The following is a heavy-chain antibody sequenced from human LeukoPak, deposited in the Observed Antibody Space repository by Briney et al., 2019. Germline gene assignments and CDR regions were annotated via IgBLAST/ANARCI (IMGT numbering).Heavy chain of an antibody. CDR2: IYYSGST. CDR1: GYSISNSY. CDR3: AREGVILWFGELYSWFDP. J-gene: IGHJ5*02. D-gene: IGHD3-10*01. Sequence: SETLSLTCTVSGYSISNSYWSWLRQPPGEALEWIGYIYYSGSTNYNPSLKSRVTISVDTSKNHFSLKLSSVTAADTAVYYCAREGVILWFGELYSWFDPWGQGTLVTVSS. V-gene: IGHV4-59*01.